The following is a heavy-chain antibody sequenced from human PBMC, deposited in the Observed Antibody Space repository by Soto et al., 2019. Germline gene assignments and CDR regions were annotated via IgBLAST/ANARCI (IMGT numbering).Heavy chain of an antibody. Sequence: PRWSLRLSCVASEFTCNSYAMSWFRQAPGMGLEWVSSIIGSGAITYYADSVKGRFTISRDNSKSTLYLQMNSLRVEDTALYYCAKDARDTGGNSGIDYWGQGTLVTVSS. CDR2: IIGSGAIT. J-gene: IGHJ4*02. D-gene: IGHD2-21*02. CDR1: EFTCNSYA. CDR3: AKDARDTGGNSGIDY. V-gene: IGHV3-23*01.